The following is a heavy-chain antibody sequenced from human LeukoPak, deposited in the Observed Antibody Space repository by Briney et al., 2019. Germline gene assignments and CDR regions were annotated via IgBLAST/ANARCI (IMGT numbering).Heavy chain of an antibody. V-gene: IGHV3-9*01. CDR2: ISWNSGSI. CDR3: AKADSSGYYTQDFDY. Sequence: GGSLRLSCAASGFTFDNYAMHWVRQAPGRGLEWVSGISWNSGSIGYADSVKGRFTISRDNAKNSLYLQMNSLRAEDTALYYCAKADSSGYYTQDFDYWGQGTLVTVSS. D-gene: IGHD3-22*01. J-gene: IGHJ4*02. CDR1: GFTFDNYA.